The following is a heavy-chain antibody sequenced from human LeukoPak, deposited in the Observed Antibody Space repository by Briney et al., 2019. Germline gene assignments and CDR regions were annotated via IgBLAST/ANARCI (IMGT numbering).Heavy chain of an antibody. CDR2: ISYDGSNK. CDR1: GFTFSSYA. V-gene: IGHV3-30-3*01. D-gene: IGHD2-21*02. Sequence: GGSLRLSCAASGFTFSSYAMHWVRQAPGKGLEWVAVISYDGSNKYYADSVKGRFTISRDNSKNTLYLQMNSLRAEDTAVYYCARDSGAYCGGDCSSPDYWGQGTLVTVSS. J-gene: IGHJ4*02. CDR3: ARDSGAYCGGDCSSPDY.